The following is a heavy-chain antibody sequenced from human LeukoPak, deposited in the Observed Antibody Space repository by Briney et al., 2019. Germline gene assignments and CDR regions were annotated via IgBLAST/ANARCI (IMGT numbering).Heavy chain of an antibody. CDR2: TWYDGSNK. V-gene: IGHV3-33*01. CDR3: ARANYYYDSSGYFDY. D-gene: IGHD3-22*01. J-gene: IGHJ4*02. CDR1: GFIFSDYD. Sequence: GRSLRLSCAASGFIFSDYDMHWVRQTPGKGLEWVAVTWYDGSNKYYADSVKGRFTISRDNSRNTLYLQMNSLRAEDTAVYYCARANYYYDSSGYFDYWGQGTLVTVSS.